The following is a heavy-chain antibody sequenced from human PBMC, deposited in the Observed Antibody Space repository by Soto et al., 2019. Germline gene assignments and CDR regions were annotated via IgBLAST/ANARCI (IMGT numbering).Heavy chain of an antibody. V-gene: IGHV4-59*01. CDR1: GGSISSYY. CDR2: IYYSGST. CDR3: ARSSMKSKYYFDY. J-gene: IGHJ4*02. Sequence: SETLSLTCTVSGGSISSYYWSWIRQPPGKGLEWIGYIYYSGSTNYNPSLKSRVTISVDTSKNQFSLKLSSVTAADTAVYYCARSSMKSKYYFDYWGQGTLVTVSS.